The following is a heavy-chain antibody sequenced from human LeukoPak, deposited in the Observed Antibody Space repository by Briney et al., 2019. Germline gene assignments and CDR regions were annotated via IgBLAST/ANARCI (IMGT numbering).Heavy chain of an antibody. Sequence: GGSLRLSCAASGFTFSNAWMSWVRQAPGKGLEWVGRIKSKTDGGTTDYAAPVKGRFTISSDDSKNTLYLQMNSLKTEDTAVYYCTTDLSLKAGMGVWGQGTTVTVSS. CDR3: TTDLSLKAGMGV. J-gene: IGHJ6*02. CDR2: IKSKTDGGTT. CDR1: GFTFSNAW. V-gene: IGHV3-15*01.